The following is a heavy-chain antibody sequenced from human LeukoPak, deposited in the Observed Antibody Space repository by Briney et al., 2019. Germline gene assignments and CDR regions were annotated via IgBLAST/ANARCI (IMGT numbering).Heavy chain of an antibody. CDR3: ARGRIDSSSQLKYYFDY. V-gene: IGHV3-30*03. Sequence: GGSLRLSCAASGFTFSTYGMHWVRQAPGKGLEWVAVISYDEGNKYYADSVKGRFTISRDSSENTLYLQMYSLRAEDTAVYYCARGRIDSSSQLKYYFDYWGQGTLVTVSS. CDR1: GFTFSTYG. CDR2: ISYDEGNK. J-gene: IGHJ4*02. D-gene: IGHD6-13*01.